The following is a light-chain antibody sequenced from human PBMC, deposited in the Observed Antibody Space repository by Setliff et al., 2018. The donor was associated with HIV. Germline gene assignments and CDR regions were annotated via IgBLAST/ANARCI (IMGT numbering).Light chain of an antibody. Sequence: QSVLAQPPSVSAAPGQKVTISCSGSSSNIGNNYVSWYQQFPGTAPKLFVYENNKRPSGIPDRVSGSKSGTSATLGITGLQTGDEADYYCGTWDSSLSAPVFGGGT. J-gene: IGLJ3*02. V-gene: IGLV1-51*02. CDR3: GTWDSSLSAPV. CDR1: SSNIGNNY. CDR2: ENN.